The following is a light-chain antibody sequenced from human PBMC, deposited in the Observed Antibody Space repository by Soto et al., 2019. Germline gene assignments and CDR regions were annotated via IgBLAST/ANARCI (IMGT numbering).Light chain of an antibody. CDR1: QSVSSSY. V-gene: IGKV3-20*01. Sequence: EIVLTQSRCTLSLSPGERATLSCRASQSVSSSYLAWYQQKPGQAPRLLIYGASSRATGIPDRFSGSGSGTDFTLTISRLEPEDFAVYYCQQYGSSPITCGQGTHWRL. J-gene: IGKJ5*01. CDR2: GAS. CDR3: QQYGSSPIT.